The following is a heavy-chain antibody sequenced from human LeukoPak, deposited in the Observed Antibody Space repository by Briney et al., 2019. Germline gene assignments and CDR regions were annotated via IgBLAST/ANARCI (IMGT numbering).Heavy chain of an antibody. Sequence: PGGSLRLSCTASGFTFGDYAMSWVRQAPGKGLEWVGFIRSKAYGGTTEYAASVKGRFTISRDDSKSIAYLQMNSLKTEDTAVYYCTRAPGDFWSGYYADYWGQGTLVTVSS. D-gene: IGHD3-3*01. V-gene: IGHV3-49*04. CDR1: GFTFGDYA. CDR3: TRAPGDFWSGYYADY. J-gene: IGHJ4*02. CDR2: IRSKAYGGTT.